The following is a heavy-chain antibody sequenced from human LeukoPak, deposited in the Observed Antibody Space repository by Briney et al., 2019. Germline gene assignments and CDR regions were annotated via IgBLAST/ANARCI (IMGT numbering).Heavy chain of an antibody. Sequence: GASLRLSCAASGFTFSSYSMNWVRQAPGKGLEWVSSISSSSSYIYYADSVKGRFTISRDNAKNSLYLQMNSLRAEDTAVYYCARGRASPRYCSSTSCYVEPGAPFDYWGQGTLVTVSS. CDR1: GFTFSSYS. D-gene: IGHD2-2*01. CDR2: ISSSSSYI. V-gene: IGHV3-21*01. J-gene: IGHJ4*02. CDR3: ARGRASPRYCSSTSCYVEPGAPFDY.